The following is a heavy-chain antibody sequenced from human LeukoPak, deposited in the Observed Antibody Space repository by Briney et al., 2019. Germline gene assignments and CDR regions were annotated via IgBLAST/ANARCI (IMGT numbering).Heavy chain of an antibody. V-gene: IGHV3-21*04. D-gene: IGHD5-12*01. CDR2: ISSSSSYI. CDR1: GFTFSSYS. CDR3: ARGGGYEDAFDI. Sequence: GGSLRLSCAASGFTFSSYSMNWVRQAPGKGLEWVSSISSSSSYIYYADSVKGRFTISRDNSKNTLYLQMNSLRAEDTAVYYCARGGGYEDAFDIWGQGTMVTVSS. J-gene: IGHJ3*02.